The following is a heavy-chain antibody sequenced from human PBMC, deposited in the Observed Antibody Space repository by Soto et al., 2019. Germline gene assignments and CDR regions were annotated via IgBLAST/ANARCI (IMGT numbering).Heavy chain of an antibody. CDR1: GFTFTTCA. Sequence: GGSLRLSCAASGFTFTTCAMSWVRQAPGKGLEWVSAISGSGGSTYYADSVKGRFTISRDNSKNTLYLQMNSLRAEDTAVYYCAKDLGYSGYDRPFDYWGQGTQVTVSS. CDR3: AKDLGYSGYDRPFDY. CDR2: ISGSGGST. J-gene: IGHJ4*02. D-gene: IGHD5-12*01. V-gene: IGHV3-23*01.